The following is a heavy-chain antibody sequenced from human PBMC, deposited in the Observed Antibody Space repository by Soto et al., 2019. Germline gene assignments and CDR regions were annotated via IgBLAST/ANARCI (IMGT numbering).Heavy chain of an antibody. CDR2: IYYSGST. Sequence: PSETLSLTCTVSGGSLGGSSYYWGWIRQPPGKGLEWIGSIYYSGSTYYNPSLKSRVTISVDTSKNQFSLKLSSVTAADTAVYYCARHAHSSSWPYYYYYYMDVWGKGTTVTVSS. J-gene: IGHJ6*03. D-gene: IGHD6-13*01. CDR1: GGSLGGSSYY. V-gene: IGHV4-39*01. CDR3: ARHAHSSSWPYYYYYYMDV.